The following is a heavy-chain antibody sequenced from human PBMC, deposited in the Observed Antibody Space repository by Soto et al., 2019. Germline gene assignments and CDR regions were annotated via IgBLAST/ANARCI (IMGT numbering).Heavy chain of an antibody. CDR2: INPNSGGT. V-gene: IGHV1-2*04. CDR3: ARRIKANYYRMDV. Sequence: ASVKVSCKASGYTFTGYYMHWVRQAPGQGLEWMGWINPNSGGTNYAQKFQGWVTMTRDTSISTAYMELSRLRSDDTAVYYCARRIKANYYRMDVWGQGTTVIVSS. D-gene: IGHD3-10*01. CDR1: GYTFTGYY. J-gene: IGHJ6*02.